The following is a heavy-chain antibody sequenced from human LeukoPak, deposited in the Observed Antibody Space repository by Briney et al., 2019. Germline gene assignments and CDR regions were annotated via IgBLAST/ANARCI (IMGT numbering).Heavy chain of an antibody. V-gene: IGHV4-39*07. Sequence: SETLSLTCTVPGGSISSSSYYWGWIRQPPGKGLEWIGSIYYSGSTYYNPSLKSRVTISVDTSKNQFSLKLSSVTAADTAVYYCARDGYYDSSGSPEPVDYWGQGTLVTVSS. CDR1: GGSISSSSYY. D-gene: IGHD3-22*01. J-gene: IGHJ4*02. CDR3: ARDGYYDSSGSPEPVDY. CDR2: IYYSGST.